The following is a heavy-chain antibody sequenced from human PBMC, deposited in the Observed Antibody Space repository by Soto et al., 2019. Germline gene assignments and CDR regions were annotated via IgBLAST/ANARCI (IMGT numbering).Heavy chain of an antibody. CDR1: GFTFSRYA. D-gene: IGHD6-6*01. Sequence: EVQLLESGGGLVQPGGSLRLACAASGFTFSRYAMSWVRQAPGKGLEWVSAISDSGGSTYYADSVKGRFTASIDNSKNTLSLQMNSLRAEDTAVYYCAKRVEYSSSTHYFDYCGQGTLVAVSS. J-gene: IGHJ4*02. V-gene: IGHV3-23*01. CDR3: AKRVEYSSSTHYFDY. CDR2: ISDSGGST.